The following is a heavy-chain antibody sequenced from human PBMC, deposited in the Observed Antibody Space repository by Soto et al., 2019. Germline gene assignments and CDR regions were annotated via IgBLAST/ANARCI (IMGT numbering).Heavy chain of an antibody. CDR3: AKVPRIVGALGPPDY. CDR1: GFTFSSYA. V-gene: IGHV3-23*01. J-gene: IGHJ4*02. Sequence: ASVKVSCAASGFTFSSYAMSWVRQAPGKGLEWVSAISGSGGSTYYADSVKGRFTISRDNSKNTLYLQMNSLRAEDTAVYYCAKVPRIVGALGPPDYWGQGTLVTVSS. D-gene: IGHD1-26*01. CDR2: ISGSGGST.